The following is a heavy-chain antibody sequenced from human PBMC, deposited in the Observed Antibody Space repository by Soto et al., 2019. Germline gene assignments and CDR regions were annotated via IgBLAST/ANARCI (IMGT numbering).Heavy chain of an antibody. D-gene: IGHD3-10*01. Sequence: ASVKVSCKASGGTFSSYAISWVRQAPGQGLEWMGGIIPIFGTANYAQKFQGRVTITADESTSTAYMELSSLRSEDTAVYYCARIEYYYGSGSYLDRFRFDPWGQGTLVTVSS. V-gene: IGHV1-69*13. CDR3: ARIEYYYGSGSYLDRFRFDP. J-gene: IGHJ5*02. CDR1: GGTFSSYA. CDR2: IIPIFGTA.